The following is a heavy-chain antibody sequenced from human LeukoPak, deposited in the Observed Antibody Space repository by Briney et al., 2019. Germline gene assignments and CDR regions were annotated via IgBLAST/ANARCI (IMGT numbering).Heavy chain of an antibody. CDR1: GYTFTSYG. CDR2: ISAYNGNT. CDR3: ARGAPYHLAVAGTSEYFQH. Sequence: ASVKVSCKASGYTFTSYGISWVRQAPGQGLEWMGWISAYNGNTNYAQKLQGRVTMTTDTSTSTAYMELRSLRSDDTAVYYCARGAPYHLAVAGTSEYFQHWGQGTLVTVSS. D-gene: IGHD6-13*01. J-gene: IGHJ1*01. V-gene: IGHV1-18*01.